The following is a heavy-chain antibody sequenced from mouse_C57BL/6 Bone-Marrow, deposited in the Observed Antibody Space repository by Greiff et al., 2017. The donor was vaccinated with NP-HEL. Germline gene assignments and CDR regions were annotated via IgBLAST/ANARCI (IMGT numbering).Heavy chain of an antibody. CDR1: GFNIKDDY. CDR3: TGLMFAY. V-gene: IGHV14-4*01. Sequence: VQLQQSGAELVRPGASVKLSCTASGFNIKDDYMHWVKQRPEQGLEWIGWIDPENGDTEYASKFQGKGTITADTSSNTAYLQLSSLTSEDTDVYYCTGLMFAYWGQGTLVTVSA. J-gene: IGHJ3*01. CDR2: IDPENGDT.